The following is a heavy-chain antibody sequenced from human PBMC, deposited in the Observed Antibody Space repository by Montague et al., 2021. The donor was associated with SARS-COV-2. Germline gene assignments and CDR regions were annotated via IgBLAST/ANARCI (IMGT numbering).Heavy chain of an antibody. V-gene: IGHV2-70*01. J-gene: IGHJ4*02. D-gene: IGHD3-9*01. CDR1: GFSLSTSGMC. Sequence: PALVKPTQTLTLTCTFSGFSLSTSGMCVSWIRQPPGKALEWLALIDWDDDKYYSTSLETRLTIPKDTSKNQVVLTMTNMDPVDTATYYCARTYYDILPNLYYFDYWGQGTLVTVSS. CDR2: IDWDDDK. CDR3: ARTYYDILPNLYYFDY.